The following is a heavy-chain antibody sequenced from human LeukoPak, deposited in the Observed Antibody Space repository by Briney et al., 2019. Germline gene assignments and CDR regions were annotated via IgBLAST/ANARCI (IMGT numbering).Heavy chain of an antibody. V-gene: IGHV4-59*08. Sequence: PSETLSLTCSVSGGSISSYYWSWIRQPPGKGLEWIGDIYYSGSTNYNPSLKSRVTISVDTSKNQFSLKLSSVTAADTAVYYCARHDSGSGSYFYFDYWGQGNLVTVSS. D-gene: IGHD3-10*01. CDR2: IYYSGST. CDR1: GGSISSYY. CDR3: ARHDSGSGSYFYFDY. J-gene: IGHJ4*02.